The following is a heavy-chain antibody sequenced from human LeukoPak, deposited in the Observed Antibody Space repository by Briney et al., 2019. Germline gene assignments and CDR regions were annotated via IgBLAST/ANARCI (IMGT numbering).Heavy chain of an antibody. J-gene: IGHJ6*02. V-gene: IGHV1-18*01. CDR3: ACETTGTYYYYYYGMDV. Sequence: GASVKVSCKASGYTFTSYGISWVRQAPGQGLEWMGWISAYNGNTNYAQKLQGRVTMTTDTSTSTAYMELRSLRSDDTAVYYCACETTGTYYYYYYGMDVWGQGTTVTVSS. CDR1: GYTFTSYG. D-gene: IGHD1-1*01. CDR2: ISAYNGNT.